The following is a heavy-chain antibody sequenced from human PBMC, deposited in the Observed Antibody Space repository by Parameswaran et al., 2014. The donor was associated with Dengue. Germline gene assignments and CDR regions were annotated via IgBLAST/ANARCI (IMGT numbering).Heavy chain of an antibody. Sequence: WVRQAPGQGLEWMGWISAYNGNTNYAQKLQGRVTMTTDTSTSTAYMELRSLRSDDTAVYYCARELESSSGWYDYNWFDPWGQGTLVTVSS. D-gene: IGHD6-19*01. CDR3: ARELESSSGWYDYNWFDP. CDR2: ISAYNGNT. V-gene: IGHV1-18*01. J-gene: IGHJ5*02.